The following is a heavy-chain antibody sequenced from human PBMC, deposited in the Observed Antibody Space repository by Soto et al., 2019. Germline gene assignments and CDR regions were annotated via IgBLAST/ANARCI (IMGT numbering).Heavy chain of an antibody. V-gene: IGHV4-30-2*06. Sequence: QVQLQESGPGLVKPSQTVSLTCAVSGASMSSGGHSWSWIRQSPGRGLEWIGYIYYTGATYYNPSLKRRIARSIDRSDNQFSLKFTSVTASDTAVYYCARAPPGPSPRWDVWGQGTTVTVSS. CDR3: ARAPPGPSPRWDV. D-gene: IGHD3-10*01. CDR2: IYYTGAT. J-gene: IGHJ6*02. CDR1: GASMSSGGHS.